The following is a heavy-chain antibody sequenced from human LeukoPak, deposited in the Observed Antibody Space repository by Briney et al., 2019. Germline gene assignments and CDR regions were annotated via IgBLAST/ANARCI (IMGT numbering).Heavy chain of an antibody. CDR2: ISAYNGNT. CDR3: ARELEMRVPSGGY. D-gene: IGHD1-26*01. Sequence: ASVKVSCKASGYTFTSYGISWVRQAPGQGLEWMGWISAYNGNTNYAQKLQGRVTMTTDTSTRTAYMELRILRLDDAAVYYCARELEMRVPSGGYWGQGTLVAVSS. V-gene: IGHV1-18*01. J-gene: IGHJ4*02. CDR1: GYTFTSYG.